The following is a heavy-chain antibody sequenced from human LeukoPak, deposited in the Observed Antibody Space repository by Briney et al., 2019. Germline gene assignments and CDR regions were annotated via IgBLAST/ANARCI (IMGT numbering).Heavy chain of an antibody. Sequence: GGPLRLSCAASGFTFSSYGMHWVRQAPGKGLEWVAVIWYDGSNKYYADSVKGRFTISRDISKNTLYLQMNSLRADDTAAYYCARDGPRDYYYGMDVWGQGTRSPSP. V-gene: IGHV3-33*01. CDR3: ARDGPRDYYYGMDV. J-gene: IGHJ6*02. CDR2: IWYDGSNK. CDR1: GFTFSSYG.